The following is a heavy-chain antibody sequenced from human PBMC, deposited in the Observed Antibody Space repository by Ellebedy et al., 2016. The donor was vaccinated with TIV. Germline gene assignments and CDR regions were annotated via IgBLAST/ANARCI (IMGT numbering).Heavy chain of an antibody. CDR3: ARAPLSGVFYGMDV. J-gene: IGHJ6*02. CDR2: MYHSGST. Sequence: MPSETLSLTCSVSGSSISSGYYWGWIRQPPGRGLEWIGSMYHSGSTYYSPSLKSRVTISVDTSKNQLSLRLSSVTAADTALYYCARAPLSGVFYGMDVWGQGTTVTVSS. V-gene: IGHV4-38-2*02. D-gene: IGHD3-16*02. CDR1: GSSISSGYY.